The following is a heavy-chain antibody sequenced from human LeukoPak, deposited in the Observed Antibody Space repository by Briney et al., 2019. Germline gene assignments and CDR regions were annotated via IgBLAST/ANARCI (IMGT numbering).Heavy chain of an antibody. CDR3: AKGTAGYCSGGSCYPFDY. Sequence: PGGSLRLSCAASGFTFSSYPMSWVRQPPGKGLECVSAISGSGGYTYYADSVKGRLTISRDNSKNTLFLQMNSLRAEDPAVYYCAKGTAGYCSGGSCYPFDYWGQGTLVTVSS. CDR1: GFTFSSYP. J-gene: IGHJ4*02. V-gene: IGHV3-23*01. D-gene: IGHD2-15*01. CDR2: ISGSGGYT.